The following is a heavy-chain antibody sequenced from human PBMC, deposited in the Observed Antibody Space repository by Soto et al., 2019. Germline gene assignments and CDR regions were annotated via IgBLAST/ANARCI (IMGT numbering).Heavy chain of an antibody. CDR3: ARGRGGLSEGYYYDSSGYTDDAFDI. CDR2: MNPNSGNT. CDR1: GYTFTSYD. D-gene: IGHD3-22*01. J-gene: IGHJ3*02. V-gene: IGHV1-8*01. Sequence: QVQLVQSGAEVKKPGASVKVSCKASGYTFTSYDINWVRQATGQGLEWMGWMNPNSGNTGYAQKFQGRVTMTRNTTISTAYRELSDLRPEDTAVYYCARGRGGLSEGYYYDSSGYTDDAFDIWGQGTMVTVSS.